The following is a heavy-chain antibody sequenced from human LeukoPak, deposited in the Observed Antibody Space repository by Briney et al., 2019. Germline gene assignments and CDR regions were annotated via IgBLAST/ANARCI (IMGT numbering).Heavy chain of an antibody. CDR3: AQIAVAGPFDY. Sequence: GGSLRLSCAASGFTFSSFGMHWVRQAPGKGLEWVSYISSSGSTIYYADSVKGRFTISRDNAKNSLYLQMNSLRAEDTAVYYCAQIAVAGPFDYWGQGTLVTVSS. J-gene: IGHJ4*02. D-gene: IGHD6-19*01. CDR1: GFTFSSFG. V-gene: IGHV3-48*04. CDR2: ISSSGSTI.